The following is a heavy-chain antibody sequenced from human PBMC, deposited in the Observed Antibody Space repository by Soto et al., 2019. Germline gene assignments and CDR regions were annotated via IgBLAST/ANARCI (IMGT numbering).Heavy chain of an antibody. CDR1: GFTFSSYA. Sequence: EVQLLESGGGLVQPGGSLRLSCAASGFTFSSYAMSWVRQAPGKGLEWVSAISGSGGSTYYADSVKGRFTISRDNSKNTLYLQMNSLRAEDTAVYYCAKGLYCSGGSCLPGDYWGQGTLVTVSS. CDR3: AKGLYCSGGSCLPGDY. D-gene: IGHD2-15*01. CDR2: ISGSGGST. J-gene: IGHJ4*02. V-gene: IGHV3-23*01.